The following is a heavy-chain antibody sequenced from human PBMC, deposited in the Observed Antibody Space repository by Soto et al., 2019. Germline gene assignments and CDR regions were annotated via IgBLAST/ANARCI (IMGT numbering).Heavy chain of an antibody. D-gene: IGHD4-4*01. J-gene: IGHJ4*02. CDR3: ARGGEGYSY. CDR1: GYRFTIYG. Sequence: GASVKVSCKACGYRFTIYGMHWVRQAPGQRLEWMGWINAGNGNTKYSQKFQGRVTITRDTSASTAYMDLSSLRSEDAAVYYCARGGEGYSYWGQGTQVTVSS. CDR2: INAGNGNT. V-gene: IGHV1-3*01.